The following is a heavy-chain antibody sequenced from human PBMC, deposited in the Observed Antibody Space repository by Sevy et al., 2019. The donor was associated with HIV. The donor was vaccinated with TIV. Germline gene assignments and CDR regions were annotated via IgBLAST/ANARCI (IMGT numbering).Heavy chain of an antibody. V-gene: IGHV4-59*01. D-gene: IGHD5-12*01. Sequence: SETMSLTCSVSGGSISSYYWNWLRQPPGKGLEWIGCIYYSGGTDYNPSLKSRVTISVDTSKNQFALRLKSVTAADTAVYYCARAPPVRSGDDSLNWFDPWGQGTLVTVSS. CDR2: IYYSGGT. J-gene: IGHJ5*02. CDR1: GGSISSYY. CDR3: ARAPPVRSGDDSLNWFDP.